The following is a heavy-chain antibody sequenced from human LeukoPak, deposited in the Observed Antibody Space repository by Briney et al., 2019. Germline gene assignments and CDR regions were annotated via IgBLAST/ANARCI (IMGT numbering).Heavy chain of an antibody. Sequence: ASVKVSCKVSGYTLTELSMHWVRQAPGKGLEWMGWINPNSGGTNYAQKFQGRVTMTRDTSISTAYMELSRLTSDDTAVYYCAKLYSSLDYWGQGTLVTVSS. CDR1: GYTLTELS. J-gene: IGHJ4*02. CDR3: AKLYSSLDY. V-gene: IGHV1-2*02. D-gene: IGHD3-22*01. CDR2: INPNSGGT.